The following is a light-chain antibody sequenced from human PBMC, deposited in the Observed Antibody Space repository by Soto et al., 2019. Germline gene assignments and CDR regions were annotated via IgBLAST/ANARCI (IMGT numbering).Light chain of an antibody. CDR3: SSYTSTSTPHSV. CDR1: SSDVVGYTY. J-gene: IGLJ1*01. CDR2: DVT. V-gene: IGLV2-14*03. Sequence: QSVLTQPASVSGSPGQSITISCTGTSSDVVGYTYVSWYQHHPGKAPKLMIYDVTNRPSGVSDRFSGSKSGDTASLTISGLQAEDEADYYCSSYTSTSTPHSVFGTGTKVTVL.